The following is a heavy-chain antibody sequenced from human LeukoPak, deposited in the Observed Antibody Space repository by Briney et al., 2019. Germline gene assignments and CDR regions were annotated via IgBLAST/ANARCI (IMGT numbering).Heavy chain of an antibody. Sequence: GGSLRLSCAASGFTVSSNYMSWVRQAPGKGLEWVANIKPDGSEKNYVDSVKGRFTISRDNAKNSLYLQMNSLRAEDTAVYYCARAGRFFEYWGQGTLVTVSS. CDR1: GFTVSSNY. CDR2: IKPDGSEK. V-gene: IGHV3-7*04. CDR3: ARAGRFFEY. J-gene: IGHJ4*02.